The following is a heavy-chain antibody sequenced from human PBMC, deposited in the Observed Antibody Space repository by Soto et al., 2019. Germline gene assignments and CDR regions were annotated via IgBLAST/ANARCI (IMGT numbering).Heavy chain of an antibody. Sequence: PGGSLRLSCAASGFTFSSYAMSWVRQAPGKGLEWVSAISGSGGSTYYADSVKGRFTISRDNSKNTLYLQMNSLRAEDTAVYYCAKDPYYDILTGYWGVDYWGQGTLVTVSS. J-gene: IGHJ4*02. D-gene: IGHD3-9*01. V-gene: IGHV3-23*01. CDR2: ISGSGGST. CDR1: GFTFSSYA. CDR3: AKDPYYDILTGYWGVDY.